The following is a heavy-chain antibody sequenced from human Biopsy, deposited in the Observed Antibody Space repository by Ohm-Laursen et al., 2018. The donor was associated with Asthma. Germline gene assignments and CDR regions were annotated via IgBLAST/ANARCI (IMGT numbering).Heavy chain of an antibody. V-gene: IGHV3-30*18. CDR3: AKDVFPGWELRRGPDY. CDR2: ISFDGSNK. CDR1: GFTFSNYG. D-gene: IGHD1-26*01. J-gene: IGHJ4*02. Sequence: RSLRLSCSASGFTFSNYGMHWVRQAPGKGLEWVAVISFDGSNKDFADSVKGRFTISRDNSKNTMYLEMNSLRAEDTAAYYCAKDVFPGWELRRGPDYWGQGTLVTVSS.